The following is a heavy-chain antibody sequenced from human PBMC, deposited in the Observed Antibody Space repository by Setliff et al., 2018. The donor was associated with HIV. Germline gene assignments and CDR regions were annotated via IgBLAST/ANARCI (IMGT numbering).Heavy chain of an antibody. CDR3: ARGTTPLGWFDP. V-gene: IGHV1-18*01. Sequence: ASVKVFCKASGYTFTSYGISWVRQAPGQGLEWMGWISAYSGNTNYAQKLQGRVTMTTDTSTSTAYMELRSLRSDDTAVYYCARGTTPLGWFDPWGQGTLVTVSS. CDR2: ISAYSGNT. CDR1: GYTFTSYG. D-gene: IGHD2-2*01. J-gene: IGHJ5*02.